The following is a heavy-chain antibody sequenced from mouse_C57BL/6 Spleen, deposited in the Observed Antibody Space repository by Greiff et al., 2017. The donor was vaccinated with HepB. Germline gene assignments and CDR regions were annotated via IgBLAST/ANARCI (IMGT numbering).Heavy chain of an antibody. CDR2: ISYSGST. V-gene: IGHV3-1*01. CDR3: ARGAQAKAWFAY. J-gene: IGHJ3*01. CDR1: GYSITSGYD. D-gene: IGHD3-2*02. Sequence: DVKLQESGPGMVKPSQSLSLTCTVTGYSITSGYDWHWIRHFPGNKLEWMGYISYSGSTNYNPSLKSRISITHDTSKNHFFLKLNSVTTEDTATYYCARGAQAKAWFAYWGQGTLVTVSA.